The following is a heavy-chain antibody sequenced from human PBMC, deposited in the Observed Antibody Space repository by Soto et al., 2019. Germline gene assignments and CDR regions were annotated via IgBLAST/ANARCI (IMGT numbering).Heavy chain of an antibody. D-gene: IGHD4-17*01. V-gene: IGHV3-30-3*01. CDR3: ARVNGDYAPFDY. Sequence: GGSLRLSCAASGFTFSSYAMHWVRQAPGKGLEWVAVISYDGSNKYYADSVKGRFTISRDNSKNTLYLQMNSLRAEDTAVYYCARVNGDYAPFDYWGQGTLVNVSS. CDR2: ISYDGSNK. CDR1: GFTFSSYA. J-gene: IGHJ4*02.